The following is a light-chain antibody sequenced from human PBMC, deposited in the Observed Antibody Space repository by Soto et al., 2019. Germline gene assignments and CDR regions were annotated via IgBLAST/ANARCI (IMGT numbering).Light chain of an antibody. Sequence: QYALSPPPSASGSAGQSVTISCTGTSSDVGGYNYVSWYQQHPGKAPKLMIYEVSKRPSGVPARFSGSKSGNMASLTVSGLQSEDEADYYCSSYGGSNNFYVFGTGTKVTVL. CDR2: EVS. V-gene: IGLV2-8*01. J-gene: IGLJ1*01. CDR1: SSDVGGYNY. CDR3: SSYGGSNNFYV.